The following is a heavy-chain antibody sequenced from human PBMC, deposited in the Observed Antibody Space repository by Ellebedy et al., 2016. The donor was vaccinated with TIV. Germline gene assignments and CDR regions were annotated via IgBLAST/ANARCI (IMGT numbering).Heavy chain of an antibody. V-gene: IGHV3-23*01. D-gene: IGHD4-17*01. J-gene: IGHJ3*02. CDR3: AAYGEYARNAFDT. CDR1: GLSFSNHW. CDR2: IDYRGISA. Sequence: GGSLRLSCVVSGLSFSNHWMSWVRQAPGKGLEWVSSIDYRGISAYYADSVKGRFTISRDNAKNTVYLQMNSLRAEDTAVYYCAAYGEYARNAFDTWGQGTMVTVSP.